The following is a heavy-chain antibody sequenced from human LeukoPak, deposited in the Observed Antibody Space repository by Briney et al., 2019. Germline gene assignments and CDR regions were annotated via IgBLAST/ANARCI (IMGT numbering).Heavy chain of an antibody. Sequence: ASLKDSCKASGYTFTDYYLHWVRQAPGQGLEWMGWINTDSGGTNYAQNFQGRVTMTRDTSISTAYMELSRLRSDDTAVYYCARPFIETPSLGALDYWGQGTLVTVSS. D-gene: IGHD4-23*01. CDR2: INTDSGGT. J-gene: IGHJ4*02. CDR1: GYTFTDYY. CDR3: ARPFIETPSLGALDY. V-gene: IGHV1-2*02.